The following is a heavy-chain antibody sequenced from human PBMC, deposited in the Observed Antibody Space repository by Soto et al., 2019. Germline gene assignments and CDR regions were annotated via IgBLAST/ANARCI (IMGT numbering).Heavy chain of an antibody. CDR1: GGSFSGYY. V-gene: IGHV4-34*01. CDR2: INHSGST. D-gene: IGHD6-13*01. J-gene: IGHJ4*02. CDR3: AGTSIAEAGTVFDY. Sequence: SETLSLTCAVYGGSFSGYYWSWIRQPPGKGLEWIGEINHSGSTNYNPSLKSRVTISVDTSKNQFSLKLSSVTAADTAVYYCAGTSIAEAGTVFDYWGQGTLVTVSS.